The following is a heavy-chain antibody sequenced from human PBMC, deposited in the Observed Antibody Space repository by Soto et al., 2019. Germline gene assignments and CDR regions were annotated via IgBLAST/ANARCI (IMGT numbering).Heavy chain of an antibody. V-gene: IGHV3-11*01. D-gene: IGHD1-26*01. J-gene: IGHJ4*02. CDR2: ISSSGSTI. CDR1: GFAFSDYY. CDR3: ARDIGATETLFDY. Sequence: GGALRLSCGAAGFAFSDYYMSLIRQAPGKGLEWVSYISSSGSTIYYADSVKGRFTISRDNAKNSLYLQMNSLRAEDTAVYYCARDIGATETLFDYWGQGTLVTVSS.